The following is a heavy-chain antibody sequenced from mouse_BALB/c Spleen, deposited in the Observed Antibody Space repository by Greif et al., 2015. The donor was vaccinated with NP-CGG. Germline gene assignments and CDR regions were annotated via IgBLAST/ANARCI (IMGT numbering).Heavy chain of an antibody. CDR3: ASYYGSSYFDY. D-gene: IGHD1-1*01. CDR1: GYTFTSYR. V-gene: IGHV1-4*01. Sequence: VQLQQSGAELAKPGASVKMSCKASGYTFTSYRMHWVKQRPGQGLEWIGYINPSTGYTEYNQKFKDKATLTADKSSSTAYMQLSSLTSEDSAVYYCASYYGSSYFDYWGQGTTLTVSS. J-gene: IGHJ2*01. CDR2: INPSTGYT.